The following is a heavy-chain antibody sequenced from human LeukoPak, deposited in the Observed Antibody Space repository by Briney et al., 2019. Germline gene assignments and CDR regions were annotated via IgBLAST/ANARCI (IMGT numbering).Heavy chain of an antibody. J-gene: IGHJ4*02. D-gene: IGHD2-2*01. CDR2: IIPILGIA. V-gene: IGHV1-69*04. CDR1: GGTFSSYA. Sequence: SVKVSCKASGGTFSSYAISWVRQAPGQGPEWMGRIIPILGIANYAQKFQGRVTITADKSTSTAYMELSSLRSEDTAVYYCARPSYSTTHQPLGYWGQGTLVTVSS. CDR3: ARPSYSTTHQPLGY.